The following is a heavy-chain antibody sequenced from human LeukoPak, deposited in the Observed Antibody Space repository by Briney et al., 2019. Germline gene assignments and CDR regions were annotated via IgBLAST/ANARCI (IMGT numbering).Heavy chain of an antibody. CDR2: IHTSGRT. D-gene: IGHD6-19*01. Sequence: TSETLSLTCSVSSGSVSTYYWSWIRQPAGKGLEWIAQIHTSGRTDFNPSLKSRVSISMDTPSNQVSLMITSVTAADTAIYYCAGRGLSTGWAFDYWGHGALLTVSS. V-gene: IGHV4-4*07. J-gene: IGHJ4*01. CDR3: AGRGLSTGWAFDY. CDR1: SGSVSTYY.